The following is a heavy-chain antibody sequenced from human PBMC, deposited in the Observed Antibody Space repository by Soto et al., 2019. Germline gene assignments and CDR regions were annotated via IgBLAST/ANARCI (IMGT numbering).Heavy chain of an antibody. D-gene: IGHD2-15*01. J-gene: IGHJ1*01. Sequence: GGSLRLSCAASGFTFSSYGMHWVRQAPGKGLEWVAVISYDGSNKYYADSVKGRFTISRDNSKNTLYLQMNSLRAEDTAVYYCAKESEGGGAPEYFEHWGQGTLVTVSS. V-gene: IGHV3-30*18. CDR3: AKESEGGGAPEYFEH. CDR1: GFTFSSYG. CDR2: ISYDGSNK.